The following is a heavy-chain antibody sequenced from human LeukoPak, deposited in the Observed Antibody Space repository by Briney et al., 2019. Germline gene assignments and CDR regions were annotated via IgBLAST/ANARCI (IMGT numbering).Heavy chain of an antibody. CDR2: TNGDGSDT. D-gene: IGHD5-12*01. V-gene: IGHV3-74*01. CDR3: VSGYDNTDFEF. CDR1: GFTFTRYR. J-gene: IGHJ4*02. Sequence: GGSLRLSCAASGFTFTRYRMHWVRQAPGKGLVWVSCTNGDGSDTSYADSVKGRFTISRDNAKNTLHLQMNSLRVEDTAVYYCVSGYDNTDFEFWGQGTLVTVSS.